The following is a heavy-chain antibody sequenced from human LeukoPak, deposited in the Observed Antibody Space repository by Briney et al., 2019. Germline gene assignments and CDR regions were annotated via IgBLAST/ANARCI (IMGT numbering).Heavy chain of an antibody. V-gene: IGHV4-39*01. J-gene: IGHJ4*02. D-gene: IGHD5-24*01. Sequence: SETLSLTCTVSGGSISSSSYYWGWIRQPPGKGLEWIGSIYYSGSTYYNPSLKSRVTISVDTSKNQFSLQLNSVTPEDTAVYFCARGYLRDDGWDPFDYWGQGTLVTVSS. CDR1: GGSISSSSYY. CDR3: ARGYLRDDGWDPFDY. CDR2: IYYSGST.